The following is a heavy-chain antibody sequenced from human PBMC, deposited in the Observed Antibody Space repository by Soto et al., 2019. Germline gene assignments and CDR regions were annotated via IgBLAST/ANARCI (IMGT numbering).Heavy chain of an antibody. J-gene: IGHJ4*02. Sequence: QPGGSLRLSCAASGVTFSTYTLSWVRQAPGKGLEWVSTISGGRVTTYYADSVKGRFTISRDNSKSTMYLQMNSLRAEDTAVYYCAKVTDDQWGQGTLVTVSS. V-gene: IGHV3-23*01. CDR1: GVTFSTYT. CDR3: AKVTDDQ. CDR2: ISGGRVTT.